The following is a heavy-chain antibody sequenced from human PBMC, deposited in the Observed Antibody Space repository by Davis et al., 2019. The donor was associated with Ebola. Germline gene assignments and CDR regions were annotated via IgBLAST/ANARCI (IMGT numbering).Heavy chain of an antibody. CDR2: IWYDGSNK. J-gene: IGHJ4*02. CDR1: GFTFSSYG. CDR3: ARARFGPDYFDY. D-gene: IGHD3-10*01. Sequence: GESLKISCAASGFTFSSYGMHWVRQAPGKGLEWVAVIWYDGSNKYYAGSVKGRFTISRDNSKNTLYLQMNSLRAEDTAVYYCARARFGPDYFDYWGQGTLVTVSS. V-gene: IGHV3-33*01.